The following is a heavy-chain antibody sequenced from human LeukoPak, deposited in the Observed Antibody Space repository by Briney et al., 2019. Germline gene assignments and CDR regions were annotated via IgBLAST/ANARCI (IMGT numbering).Heavy chain of an antibody. CDR1: GGSFSGYY. Sequence: SETLSLTCAVYGGSFSGYYWSWIRQPPGKGLEWIGEINHSGSTNYNPSLKSRVTISVDTSKNQFSLKVNSVTAADTAVYYCARGEGSAPGQFPHYWGQGTLVTVSA. CDR2: INHSGST. CDR3: ARGEGSAPGQFPHY. J-gene: IGHJ4*02. D-gene: IGHD1-1*01. V-gene: IGHV4-34*01.